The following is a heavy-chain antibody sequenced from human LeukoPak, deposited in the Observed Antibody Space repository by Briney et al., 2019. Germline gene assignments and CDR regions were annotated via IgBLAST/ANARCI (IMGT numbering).Heavy chain of an antibody. CDR3: ARYCSGGSCSPYYYYGMDV. J-gene: IGHJ6*02. Sequence: ASVKVSCKASGYTFTSYDFNWVRQATGQGLEWMGWMNPNSGNTGYAQKFQGRVTMTRNTSISTAYMELSSLRSEDTAVYYCARYCSGGSCSPYYYYGMDVWGQGTTVTVSS. V-gene: IGHV1-8*01. D-gene: IGHD2-15*01. CDR2: MNPNSGNT. CDR1: GYTFTSYD.